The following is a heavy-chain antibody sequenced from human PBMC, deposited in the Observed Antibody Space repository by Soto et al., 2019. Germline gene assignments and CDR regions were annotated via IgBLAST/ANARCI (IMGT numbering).Heavy chain of an antibody. Sequence: PSETLSLTCTVSGGSISGYYWSWIRQPPGKGLEWVGYIHYSGSTNYSPSLKSRVTTLVDKSKNQFSLKLSSVTAADTAVYYCARDLGIAAAGRPSSNYWGQGTLVTVSS. D-gene: IGHD6-13*01. J-gene: IGHJ4*02. CDR3: ARDLGIAAAGRPSSNY. CDR1: GGSISGYY. CDR2: IHYSGST. V-gene: IGHV4-59*12.